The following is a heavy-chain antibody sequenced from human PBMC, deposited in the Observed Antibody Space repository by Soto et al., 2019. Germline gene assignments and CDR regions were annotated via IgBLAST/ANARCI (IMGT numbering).Heavy chain of an antibody. CDR2: IIYSGST. J-gene: IGHJ4*02. V-gene: IGHV4-39*01. CDR3: ARVAVAGKVDY. Sequence: SETLSLTCNVSGGSISSSRSYWAWIRQPPGKGLEWIGNIIYSGSTNYNPSLKSRVTISVDTSKNQFSLKLSSVTAADTAVYYCARVAVAGKVDYWGQGTLVTVSS. CDR1: GGSISSSRSY. D-gene: IGHD6-19*01.